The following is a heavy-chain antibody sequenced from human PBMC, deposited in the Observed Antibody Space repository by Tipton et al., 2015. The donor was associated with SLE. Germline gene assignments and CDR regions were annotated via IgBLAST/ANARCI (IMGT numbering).Heavy chain of an antibody. CDR2: IYYSGST. J-gene: IGHJ4*02. V-gene: IGHV4-59*01. CDR3: ARVEVITWDFDY. CDR1: GGSTSSYY. D-gene: IGHD3-22*01. Sequence: TLSLTCTVSGGSTSSYYWSWIRQPPGKGLEWIGYIYYSGSTNYNPSLKSRVTISVDTSKNQFSLKLSSVTAADTAVYYCARVEVITWDFDYWGQGTLVTVSS.